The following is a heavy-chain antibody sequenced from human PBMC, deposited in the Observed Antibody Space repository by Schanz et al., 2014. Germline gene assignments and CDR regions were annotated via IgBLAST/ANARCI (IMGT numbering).Heavy chain of an antibody. J-gene: IGHJ4*02. CDR2: INPNSGDR. CDR3: ARGYGDSPTDF. D-gene: IGHD4-17*01. Sequence: QVQVVQSGAEVKKPGASVKVSCKASGYTFTDYGVIWVRQAPGQGLEWMGWINPNSGDRNYAQKFQGRVTMTRDTSTGTAYMELSSLRSEDTAVYYCARGYGDSPTDFWGQGTLVTVSS. V-gene: IGHV1-2*02. CDR1: GYTFTDYG.